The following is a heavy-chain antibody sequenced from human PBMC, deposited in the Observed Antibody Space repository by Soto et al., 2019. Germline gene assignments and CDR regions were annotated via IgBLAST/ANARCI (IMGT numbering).Heavy chain of an antibody. J-gene: IGHJ4*02. CDR3: ARLLEEQIRYRGDY. CDR2: ISAYHGNA. D-gene: IGHD1-26*01. Sequence: SVQVSCKASGGTFSSYTISWVRQAPGQGLEWMGWISAYHGNANYAQKFQGRVTMTTDTSTSTAYMELSSLRSDDTAVYYCARLLEEQIRYRGDYWGQGTLVTVS. CDR1: GGTFSSYT. V-gene: IGHV1-18*01.